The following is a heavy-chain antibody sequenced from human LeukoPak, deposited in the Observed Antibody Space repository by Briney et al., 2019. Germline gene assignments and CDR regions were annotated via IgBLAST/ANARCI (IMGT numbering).Heavy chain of an antibody. V-gene: IGHV3-23*01. CDR2: ISGSGGST. D-gene: IGHD6-6*01. Sequence: GGSLTLSCAASGFTFSSYAMSWVRQPPGKGLEWVSAISGSGGSTYYADSVKGRFTISRDNSKNTLYLQMNSLRAADTAVYYCAKDVRPYYYMDVWGKGTTVTVPS. CDR1: GFTFSSYA. J-gene: IGHJ6*03. CDR3: AKDVRPYYYMDV.